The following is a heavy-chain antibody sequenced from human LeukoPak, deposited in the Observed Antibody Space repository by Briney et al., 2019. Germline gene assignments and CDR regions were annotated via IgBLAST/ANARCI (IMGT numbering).Heavy chain of an antibody. V-gene: IGHV4-34*01. CDR3: ARGLTIWFGESDDAFDI. D-gene: IGHD3-10*01. J-gene: IGHJ3*02. CDR2: INHSGST. Sequence: PSETLSLTCAVYGGSFSGYYWSWIRQPPGKGLEWIGEINHSGSTNYNPSLKSRVTISVDTSKNQFSLKLSSATAADTAVYYCARGLTIWFGESDDAFDIWGQGTMVTVSS. CDR1: GGSFSGYY.